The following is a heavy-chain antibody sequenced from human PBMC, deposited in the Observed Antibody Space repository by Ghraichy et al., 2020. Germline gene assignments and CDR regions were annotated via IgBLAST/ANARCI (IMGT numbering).Heavy chain of an antibody. CDR3: ARRGWLKLGFNWFDP. Sequence: SETLSLTCAVYGGSFSGYYWSWIRQPPGKGLEWIGEINHSGSTNYNPSLKSRVTISVDTSKNQFSLKLSSVTAADTAVYYCARRGWLKLGFNWFDPWGQGTLVTVSS. D-gene: IGHD7-27*01. CDR1: GGSFSGYY. CDR2: INHSGST. V-gene: IGHV4-34*01. J-gene: IGHJ5*02.